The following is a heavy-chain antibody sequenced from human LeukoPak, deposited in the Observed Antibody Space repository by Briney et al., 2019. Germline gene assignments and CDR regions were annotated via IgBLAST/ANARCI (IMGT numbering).Heavy chain of an antibody. Sequence: PGGSLRLSCAASGFTFSSYGMTWVRQAPGKGLEWVSTISGSGGSTYYADSVKGRFTISRDNSKNTLYLQMNSLRAEDTAVYYCARDIGGIAVAGTPKWGQGTLVTVSS. CDR2: ISGSGGST. J-gene: IGHJ4*02. V-gene: IGHV3-23*01. CDR1: GFTFSSYG. D-gene: IGHD6-19*01. CDR3: ARDIGGIAVAGTPK.